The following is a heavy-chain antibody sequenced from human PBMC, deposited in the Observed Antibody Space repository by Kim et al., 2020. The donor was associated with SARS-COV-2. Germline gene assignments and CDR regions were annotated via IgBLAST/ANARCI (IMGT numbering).Heavy chain of an antibody. D-gene: IGHD3-22*01. V-gene: IGHV1-2*06. J-gene: IGHJ4*02. Sequence: ASVKVSCKASGYTFTDYYLHWVRQAPGQGLEWMGRINPKTGATDYAPKFQGRVTITSFTSITSGYMELSGLTPDDTAVYYCYVYYYDTSGHVAFDYWGQG. CDR2: INPKTGAT. CDR3: YVYYYDTSGHVAFDY. CDR1: GYTFTDYY.